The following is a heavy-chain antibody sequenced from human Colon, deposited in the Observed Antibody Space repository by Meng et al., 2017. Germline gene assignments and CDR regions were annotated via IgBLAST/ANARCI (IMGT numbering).Heavy chain of an antibody. CDR1: GGSISRSDW. D-gene: IGHD3-22*01. V-gene: IGHV4-4*02. Sequence: QVPLHESGPGLVKPSETLSLTCAVSGGSISRSDWWSWVRQPPGKGLEWIGETSHSGSTNYSPSLKSRVTISLDKSKNQLSLKLNSVTAADTAVYYCASSDYYRSDYWGQGTLVTVSS. J-gene: IGHJ4*02. CDR2: TSHSGST. CDR3: ASSDYYRSDY.